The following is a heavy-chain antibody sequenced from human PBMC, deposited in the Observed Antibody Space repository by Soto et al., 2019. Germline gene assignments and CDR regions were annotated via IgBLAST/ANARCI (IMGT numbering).Heavy chain of an antibody. CDR3: ARERILQYSSGWH. Sequence: QVQLVQSGAEVKKPGALVKVSCKASGYTFTSYYMHWVRQAPGQGLEWMGIINPSGGSTSYAQKFQGRVTMTRDTSTSTVYMELSSLRSEDTAVYYCARERILQYSSGWHWGQGTLVTVSS. J-gene: IGHJ4*02. D-gene: IGHD6-19*01. V-gene: IGHV1-46*01. CDR1: GYTFTSYY. CDR2: INPSGGST.